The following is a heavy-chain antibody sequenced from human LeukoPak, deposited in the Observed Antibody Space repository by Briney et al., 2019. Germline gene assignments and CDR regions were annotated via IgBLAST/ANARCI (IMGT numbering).Heavy chain of an antibody. CDR1: GFTFSSYG. D-gene: IGHD5-12*01. CDR3: AKDLADGYNANAFDI. CDR2: IWYDGSNK. V-gene: IGHV3-33*06. Sequence: PGGSLRLSCAASGFTFSSYGMPWVRQAPGKGLEWVAVIWYDGSNKYYADSVKGRFTISRDNSKNTLYLQMNSLRAEDTAVYYCAKDLADGYNANAFDIWGQGTMVTVSS. J-gene: IGHJ3*02.